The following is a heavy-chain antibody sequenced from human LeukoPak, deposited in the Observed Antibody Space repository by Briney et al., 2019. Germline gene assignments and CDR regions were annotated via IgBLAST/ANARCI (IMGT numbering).Heavy chain of an antibody. D-gene: IGHD4-17*01. Sequence: ASVKVSCKASGYTFTNYDINWVRQATGQGLEWMGWMNPNSGNTGYAQKFQGRVTITRNTSISTAYMELSSLRSEDTAVYYCARGTDGDDYYYYYYMDVWGKGTTVTVSS. CDR3: ARGTDGDDYYYYYYMDV. V-gene: IGHV1-8*01. CDR2: MNPNSGNT. CDR1: GYTFTNYD. J-gene: IGHJ6*03.